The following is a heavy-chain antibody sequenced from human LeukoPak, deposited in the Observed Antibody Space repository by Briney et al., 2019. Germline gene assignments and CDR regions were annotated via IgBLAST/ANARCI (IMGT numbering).Heavy chain of an antibody. CDR2: IYYSGST. D-gene: IGHD4-17*01. V-gene: IGHV4-39*01. J-gene: IGHJ3*02. Sequence: SETLSLTCTVSGGSISSSSYYWGWIHQPPGKGLEWIGSIYYSGSTYYNPSLKSRVTISVDTSKNQSSLKLSSVTAADTAVYYCAKGITVTKSIDAFDIWGQGTMVTVSS. CDR1: GGSISSSSYY. CDR3: AKGITVTKSIDAFDI.